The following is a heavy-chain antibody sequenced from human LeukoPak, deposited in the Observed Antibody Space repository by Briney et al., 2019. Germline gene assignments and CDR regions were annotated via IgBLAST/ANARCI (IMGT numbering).Heavy chain of an antibody. J-gene: IGHJ4*02. Sequence: SETLSLTCTVSGGSISSYYWSWIRQPPGKGLEWIGYIYYSGSTNYNPSLKSRVTISVDTSKNQFSLKLSSVTAADTAVYYCARSSAAGSRKAFFDYWGQGTLVTVSS. CDR1: GGSISSYY. D-gene: IGHD6-13*01. V-gene: IGHV4-59*01. CDR3: ARSSAAGSRKAFFDY. CDR2: IYYSGST.